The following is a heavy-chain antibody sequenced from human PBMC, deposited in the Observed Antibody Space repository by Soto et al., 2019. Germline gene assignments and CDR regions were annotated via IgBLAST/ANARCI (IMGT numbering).Heavy chain of an antibody. CDR1: GGSISSYY. D-gene: IGHD1-26*01. Sequence: SETLSLTCTVSGGSISSYYWSWIRQPPGKGLEWIGYIYYSGSTNYNPSLKSRVTISVDTSKNQFSLKLSSVTAADTAVYYCARHGGYSGSYHGVYFDYWGQGTLVTVSS. CDR2: IYYSGST. J-gene: IGHJ4*02. V-gene: IGHV4-59*01. CDR3: ARHGGYSGSYHGVYFDY.